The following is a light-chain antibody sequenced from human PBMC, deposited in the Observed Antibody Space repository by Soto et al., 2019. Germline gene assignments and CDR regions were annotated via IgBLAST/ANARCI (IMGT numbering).Light chain of an antibody. V-gene: IGKV3-11*01. Sequence: EIVLTQSPATLSLSPGERATLSCRASQSVSSYLACYQQKPGHAPRLLMSDASNRATGIPARFSGSGSGTDFTLTISSLEPEDFAFYYCQQRSNWPLTFGGGTKVEIK. J-gene: IGKJ4*01. CDR3: QQRSNWPLT. CDR2: DAS. CDR1: QSVSSY.